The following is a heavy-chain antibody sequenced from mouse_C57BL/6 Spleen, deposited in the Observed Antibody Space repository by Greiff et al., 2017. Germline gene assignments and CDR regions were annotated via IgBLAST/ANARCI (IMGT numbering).Heavy chain of an antibody. J-gene: IGHJ3*01. CDR3: ARYQTAQATWFAY. Sequence: QVQLQQPGAELVKPGASVKMSCKASGYTFTSYWITWVKQRPGQGLEWIGDIYPGSGSTNYNEKFKSKATLTVDTSSSTAYMQLSSLTSEDSAVYYCARYQTAQATWFAYWGQGTLVTVSA. D-gene: IGHD3-2*02. V-gene: IGHV1-55*01. CDR2: IYPGSGST. CDR1: GYTFTSYW.